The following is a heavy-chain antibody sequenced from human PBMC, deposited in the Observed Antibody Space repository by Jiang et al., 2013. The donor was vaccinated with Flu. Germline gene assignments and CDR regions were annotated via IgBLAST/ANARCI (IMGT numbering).Heavy chain of an antibody. CDR3: ARDPHYYDSSGYFDY. V-gene: IGHV1-69*01. D-gene: IGHD3-22*01. Sequence: ISWVRQAPGQGLEWMGGIIPIFGTANYAQKFQGRVTITADESTSTAYMELSSLRSEDTAVYYCARDPHYYDSSGYFDYWGQGTLVTVSS. CDR2: IIPIFGTA. J-gene: IGHJ4*02.